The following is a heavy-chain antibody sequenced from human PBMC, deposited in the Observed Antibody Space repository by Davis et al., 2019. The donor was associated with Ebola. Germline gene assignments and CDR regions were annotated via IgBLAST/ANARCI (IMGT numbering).Heavy chain of an antibody. D-gene: IGHD3-16*01. V-gene: IGHV3-21*04. CDR1: GFTFSDYT. J-gene: IGHJ3*02. CDR3: ARAHRGDPYAFDI. CDR2: FSSSNSYV. Sequence: PGGSLRLSCAASGFTFSDYTMNWVRQAPGKGLEWVSSFSSSNSYVYYANSVMGRFSISRDNAKNSLYLQMNSLRAEDTAVYYCARAHRGDPYAFDIWGQGTMVTVSS.